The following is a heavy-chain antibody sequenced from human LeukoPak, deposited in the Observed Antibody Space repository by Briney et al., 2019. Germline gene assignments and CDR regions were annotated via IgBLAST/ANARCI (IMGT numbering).Heavy chain of an antibody. CDR1: GVSFRGYY. CDR2: INHSAYT. V-gene: IGHV4-34*01. Sequence: SETLSLTCAVSGVSFRGYYWSWIRQSPEQGLEWIGEINHSAYTKYNPPLKSRVTISLDTSKTRFSLKMLSTTAADTAVYYCARGRDDYTDYNWFEPWGQGTLVTVSS. J-gene: IGHJ5*02. CDR3: ARGRDDYTDYNWFEP. D-gene: IGHD4-11*01.